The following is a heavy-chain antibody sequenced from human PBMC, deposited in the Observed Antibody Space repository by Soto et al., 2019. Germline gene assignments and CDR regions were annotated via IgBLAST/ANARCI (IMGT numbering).Heavy chain of an antibody. D-gene: IGHD6-19*01. CDR1: GVSINDYY. J-gene: IGHJ4*02. CDR2: VYHSGST. Sequence: SETLSLTCTVSGVSINDYYWSLIRQSPGKGLEWICYVYHSGSTNYNPSLKSRVTMSLDTSKSELSLKLSSVTAADTAVYYCARDEGIAVGSFEYWGQGTMVTVSS. CDR3: ARDEGIAVGSFEY. V-gene: IGHV4-59*01.